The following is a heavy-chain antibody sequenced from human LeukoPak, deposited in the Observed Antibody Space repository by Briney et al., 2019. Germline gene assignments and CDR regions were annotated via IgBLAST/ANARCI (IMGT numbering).Heavy chain of an antibody. CDR2: IRSSSTYI. CDR1: GFTFSRYS. D-gene: IGHD3-10*01. CDR3: ARDSGGFDP. V-gene: IGHV3-21*01. J-gene: IGHJ5*02. Sequence: GGSLRLSCAAPGFTFSRYSMNSVRQAPGKGLEWVSFIRSSSTYISYSDSVKGRFAISRDNANNSLYLQMTSLRAEDTAVYYCARDSGGFDPWGQGTLVTVSS.